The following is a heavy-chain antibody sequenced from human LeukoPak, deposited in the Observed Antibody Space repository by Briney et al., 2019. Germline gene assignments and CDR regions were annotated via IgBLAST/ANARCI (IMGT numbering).Heavy chain of an antibody. CDR3: VKEDSSSWYGNWFDP. CDR2: ISSNGGST. Sequence: ERSLRLSCSASGSTFSSYAMHWFSQPPGEGLEYVSAISSNGGSTYYTDSVKGRFTISRDNSKNTLYLQMSSLRAEDTAVYYCVKEDSSSWYGNWFDPWGQGTLVTVSS. D-gene: IGHD6-13*01. CDR1: GSTFSSYA. V-gene: IGHV3-64D*06. J-gene: IGHJ5*02.